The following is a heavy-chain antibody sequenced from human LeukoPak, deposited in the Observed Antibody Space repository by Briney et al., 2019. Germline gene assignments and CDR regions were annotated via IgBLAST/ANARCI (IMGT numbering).Heavy chain of an antibody. CDR1: GYRFTSYG. CDR2: VSTYNDKK. V-gene: IGHV1-18*01. J-gene: IGHJ5*02. D-gene: IGHD2-2*01. Sequence: ASVKVSCKTSGYRFTSYGISWVRQAPGQGLEWMGWVSTYNDKKDYAQKFQGRVIMTTDTSTTTAYMELGSLRSDDTAVYYCAREGDLRYCSSTSCYRWFDPWGQGTLVTVSS. CDR3: AREGDLRYCSSTSCYRWFDP.